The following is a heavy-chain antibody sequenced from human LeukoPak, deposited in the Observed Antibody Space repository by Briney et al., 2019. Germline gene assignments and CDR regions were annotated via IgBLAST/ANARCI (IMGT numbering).Heavy chain of an antibody. CDR2: MLDTVTT. J-gene: IGHJ4*02. D-gene: IGHD5-18*01. CDR1: GGSMNRHY. CDR3: ATIKRGNIYGYFDF. V-gene: IGHV4-59*11. Sequence: PSETLSLTCTVSGGSMNRHYWSWIRQPPGKGLEWIGYMLDTVTTKDNPSLESRFTLSADTSKNQFSLRLTSVTAADTAVYYCATIKRGNIYGYFDFWGQGILVTVSS.